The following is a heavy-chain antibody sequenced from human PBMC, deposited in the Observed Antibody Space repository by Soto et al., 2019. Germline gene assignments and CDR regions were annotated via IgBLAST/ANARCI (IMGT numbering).Heavy chain of an antibody. D-gene: IGHD3-16*01. Sequence: QAHLEQSGSVLKRPGASVKVSCKASGYIFSDYDINWLRQASGQGPEWMAWMNAKSGDTFCPLRFRGKFNMTLDTSLSTAYIEVGSLTSHDTTIYYCARGNPFNYAGFDVWGQGTTVAVSS. V-gene: IGHV1-8*01. CDR3: ARGNPFNYAGFDV. CDR2: MNAKSGDT. CDR1: GYIFSDYD. J-gene: IGHJ6*02.